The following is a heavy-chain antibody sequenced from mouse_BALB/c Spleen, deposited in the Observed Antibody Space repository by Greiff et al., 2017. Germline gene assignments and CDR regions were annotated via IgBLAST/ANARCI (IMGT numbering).Heavy chain of an antibody. J-gene: IGHJ4*01. D-gene: IGHD1-1*01. CDR3: APLVARAMDY. CDR2: IRSKSNNYAT. V-gene: IGHV10-1*02. Sequence: GESGGGLVQPKGSLKLSCAASGFTFNTYAMNWVRQAPGKGLEWVARIRSKSNNYATYYADSVKDRFTISRDDSQSMLYLQMNNLKTEDTAMYYCAPLVARAMDYWGQGTSVTVSS. CDR1: GFTFNTYA.